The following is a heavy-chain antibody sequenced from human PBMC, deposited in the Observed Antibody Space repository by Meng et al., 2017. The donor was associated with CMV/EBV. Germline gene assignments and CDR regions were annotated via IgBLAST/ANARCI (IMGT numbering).Heavy chain of an antibody. CDR2: IYSGDST. V-gene: IGHV3-53*01. D-gene: IGHD4-17*01. CDR1: GFAVSCNY. J-gene: IGHJ4*02. CDR3: ARAYDYGDYDSCYFDY. Sequence: GESLKISCAASGFAVSCNYMSWVRQAPGRGLQWVSVIYSGDSTYYADSVKGRFTISRDNSKNTLYLQMNSLRAEDTAVYYCARAYDYGDYDSCYFDYWGQGTLVTVSS.